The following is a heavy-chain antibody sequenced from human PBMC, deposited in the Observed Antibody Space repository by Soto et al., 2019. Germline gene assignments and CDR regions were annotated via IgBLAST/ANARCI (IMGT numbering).Heavy chain of an antibody. CDR2: IIPILGIA. CDR1: GCTFSSYT. V-gene: IGHV1-69*02. D-gene: IGHD4-4*01. J-gene: IGHJ4*02. CDR3: ATTVTTSVEYYFDY. Sequence: SVKVSCKASGCTFSSYTISWVRQAPGQGLEWMGRIIPILGIANYAQKFQGRVTITADKSTSTAYMELSSLRSEDTAVYYCATTVTTSVEYYFDYWGQGNLVTVSS.